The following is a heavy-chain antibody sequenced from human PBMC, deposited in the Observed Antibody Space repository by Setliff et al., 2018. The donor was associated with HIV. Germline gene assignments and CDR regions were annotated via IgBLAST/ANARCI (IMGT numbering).Heavy chain of an antibody. D-gene: IGHD3-3*01. V-gene: IGHV4-34*01. J-gene: IGHJ5*02. CDR1: GESFSGYY. Sequence: SETLSLTCAVIGESFSGYYWTWIRQPPGKGLEWIGEIDHSGTTDYNPSLESRVTISVDTSKNHFSLKLTSVTAADTAVYYCARGGDLWSGYHGRALPTWGQGTLVTVSS. CDR3: ARGGDLWSGYHGRALPT. CDR2: IDHSGTT.